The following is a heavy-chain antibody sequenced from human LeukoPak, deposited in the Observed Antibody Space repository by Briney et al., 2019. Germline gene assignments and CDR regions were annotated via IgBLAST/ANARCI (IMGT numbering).Heavy chain of an antibody. CDR1: GGSISSGSYY. D-gene: IGHD5-24*01. V-gene: IGHV4-61*02. CDR2: IYTSGST. Sequence: SETLSLTCTVSGGSISSGSYYWSWIRQPAGKGLEWIGRIYTSGSTNYNPSLKSRVTISVDTSKNQFSLKLSSVTAADTAVYYCARAVRDGYNYPFDYWGQGTLVTVSS. J-gene: IGHJ4*02. CDR3: ARAVRDGYNYPFDY.